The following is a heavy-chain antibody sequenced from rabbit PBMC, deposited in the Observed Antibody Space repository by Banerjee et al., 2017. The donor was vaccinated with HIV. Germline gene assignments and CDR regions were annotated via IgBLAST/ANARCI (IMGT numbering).Heavy chain of an antibody. CDR3: ARTGSGDYNDL. V-gene: IGHV1S40*01. Sequence: QSLEESGGDLVKPGASLTLTCTASGFSFSSNYWLCWVRQAPGKGLEWIACIGAGSVGSTYYATWAKGRFTISEASSTMVTLQMTSLTAADTATYFCARTGSGDYNDLWGQGTLVTVS. CDR2: IGAGSVGST. CDR1: GFSFSSNYW. J-gene: IGHJ4*01. D-gene: IGHD8-1*01.